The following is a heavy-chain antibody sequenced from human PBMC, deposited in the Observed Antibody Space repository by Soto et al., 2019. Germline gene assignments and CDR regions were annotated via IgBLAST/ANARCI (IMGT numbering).Heavy chain of an antibody. CDR1: GFTVSSNY. CDR2: IYSGGST. CDR3: ASTPPGYYYDSSGYPGPKFDY. J-gene: IGHJ4*02. V-gene: IGHV3-53*01. Sequence: GGSLRLSCAASGFTVSSNYMSWFRQAPGKGLEWVSVIYSGGSTYYADSVKGRFTISRDNSKNTLYLQMNSLRAEDTAVYYCASTPPGYYYDSSGYPGPKFDYWGQGTLVTVSS. D-gene: IGHD3-22*01.